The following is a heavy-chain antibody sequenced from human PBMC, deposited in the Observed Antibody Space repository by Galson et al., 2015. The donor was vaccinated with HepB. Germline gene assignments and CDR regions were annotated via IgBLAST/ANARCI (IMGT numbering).Heavy chain of an antibody. J-gene: IGHJ4*02. V-gene: IGHV3-15*01. CDR2: RKSKTDGGTT. CDR1: GFSFRPAW. Sequence: SLRLSCAAYGFSFRPAWMTWVRQPPGKGLEGGGRRKSKTDGGTTDYAAPVKGRVTISRDDSKNTRALQMSSLKTDDTAVEYGTTATHGEAFDYWGQGTLVTVSS. D-gene: IGHD4-17*01. CDR3: TTATHGEAFDY.